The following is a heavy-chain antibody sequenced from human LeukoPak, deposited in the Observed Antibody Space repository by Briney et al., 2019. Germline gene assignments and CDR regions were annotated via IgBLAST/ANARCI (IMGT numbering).Heavy chain of an antibody. CDR2: ISGSGGST. D-gene: IGHD3-16*02. Sequence: PGGSLRLSCAASGFTFSSYAMSWVRQAPGKGLEWVSAISGSGGSTYYADSVKGRFTISRDNSKNTLYLQMNSLRAEDTAVYYCAKRGEEYDYVWGSYRYYFDYWGQGTLVTVSS. J-gene: IGHJ4*02. CDR1: GFTFSSYA. V-gene: IGHV3-23*01. CDR3: AKRGEEYDYVWGSYRYYFDY.